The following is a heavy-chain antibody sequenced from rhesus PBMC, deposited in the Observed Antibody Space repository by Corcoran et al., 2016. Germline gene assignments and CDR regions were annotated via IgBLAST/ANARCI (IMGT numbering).Heavy chain of an antibody. CDR1: GGAISGYSH. CDR2: IDGNSAST. D-gene: IGHD5-12*01. CDR3: ARGRIHQPFGY. Sequence: QVKLRQWGEGLVKPSETLSPTCAVYGGAISGYSHWNWISQAPGKGLEWIGNIDGNSASTNYNPSLKNRVTISKDTSKNQFSLKLSSVTAADTAVYYCARGRIHQPFGYWGQGVLVTVSS. J-gene: IGHJ4*01. V-gene: IGHV4-73*01.